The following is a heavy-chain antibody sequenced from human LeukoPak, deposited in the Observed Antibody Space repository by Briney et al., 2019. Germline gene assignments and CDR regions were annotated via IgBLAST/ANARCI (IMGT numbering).Heavy chain of an antibody. J-gene: IGHJ4*02. V-gene: IGHV3-74*01. Sequence: GGSLRLSCGGSGYTFSNYWMHWVRQGPGKGLVWVSRINTDGSTTNYADSVRGRFTISRDNTKNTLFLQMNSLRAEDTAVYYCTTDTFGARDSWGQGTLVTVSS. CDR3: TTDTFGARDS. CDR2: INTDGSTT. CDR1: GYTFSNYW. D-gene: IGHD3-10*01.